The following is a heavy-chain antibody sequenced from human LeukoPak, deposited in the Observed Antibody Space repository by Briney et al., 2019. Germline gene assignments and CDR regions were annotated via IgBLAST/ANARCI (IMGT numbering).Heavy chain of an antibody. CDR3: AKALSQWTVTTGFDY. J-gene: IGHJ4*02. Sequence: PGGSLRLSCAASGFTFSSYAMSWVRQAPGKGLEWVSAISGSGGSTYCADSVKGRFTISRDNSKNTLYLQMNSLRAEDTAVYYCAKALSQWTVTTGFDYWGRGTLVTVSS. CDR2: ISGSGGST. CDR1: GFTFSSYA. V-gene: IGHV3-23*01. D-gene: IGHD4-17*01.